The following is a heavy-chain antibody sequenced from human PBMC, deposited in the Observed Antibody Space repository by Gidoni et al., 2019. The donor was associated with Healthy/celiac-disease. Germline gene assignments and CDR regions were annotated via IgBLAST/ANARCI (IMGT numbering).Heavy chain of an antibody. Sequence: QLQLQESGPGRVKPSETLSLTCTVSGGSISSSSYYWGWLRQPPGKGLEWIGSIYYSGSTYSHPSLKTRVTISVDTAKNQVALKLSSVTAADTAVYYWARHNYDCWTMDSKGGAFDIWGQGTMVTVSS. CDR3: ARHNYDCWTMDSKGGAFDI. D-gene: IGHD3-3*01. J-gene: IGHJ3*02. CDR1: GGSISSSSYY. CDR2: IYYSGST. V-gene: IGHV4-39*01.